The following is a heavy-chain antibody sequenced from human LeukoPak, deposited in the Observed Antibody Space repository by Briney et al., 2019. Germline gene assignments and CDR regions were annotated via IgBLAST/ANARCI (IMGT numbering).Heavy chain of an antibody. CDR3: TRLITMYRGILSAYFDY. CDR2: IKTEAYGGAT. V-gene: IGHV3-49*03. D-gene: IGHD3-10*01. CDR1: GFTFGDYA. Sequence: PGRSLRLSCTTSGFTFGDYALTWLRQAPGKGLEWVGLIKTEAYGGATEYAPSVKGRFTISRDDSKSIAYLQMDSLKTEDTAVFFCTRLITMYRGILSAYFDYWGQGTLVTVSS. J-gene: IGHJ4*02.